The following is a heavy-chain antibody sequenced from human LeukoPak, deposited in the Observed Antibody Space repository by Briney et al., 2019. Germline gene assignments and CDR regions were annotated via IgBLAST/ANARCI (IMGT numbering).Heavy chain of an antibody. CDR1: GYTFTDYY. J-gene: IGHJ3*02. V-gene: IGHV1-2*06. CDR3: ARAGSYGPTDAFDI. Sequence: ASVKVSCKASGYTFTDYYMHWVRQAPGQGPEWMGRINPYSGGTNYAQKFQGGVTMTRDTSIATIYMELSRLRSNDTAVYYCARAGSYGPTDAFDIWGQGTMVTVSS. D-gene: IGHD3-10*01. CDR2: INPYSGGT.